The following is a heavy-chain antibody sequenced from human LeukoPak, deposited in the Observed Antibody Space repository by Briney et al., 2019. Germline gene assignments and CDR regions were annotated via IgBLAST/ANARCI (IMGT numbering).Heavy chain of an antibody. CDR1: GFIFSSYG. CDR2: IWYDGSNK. J-gene: IGHJ4*02. D-gene: IGHD6-19*01. CDR3: ARDPKQWLVREAYYFDY. Sequence: GGSLRLSCAASGFIFSSYGMHWVRQAPGKGLEWVAVIWYDGSNKYYADSVKGRFTISRDNSKNTLYLQMNSLRAEDTAVYYCARDPKQWLVREAYYFDYWGQGTLVTVSS. V-gene: IGHV3-33*01.